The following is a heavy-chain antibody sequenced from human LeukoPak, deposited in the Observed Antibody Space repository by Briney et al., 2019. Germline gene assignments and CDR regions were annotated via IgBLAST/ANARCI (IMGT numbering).Heavy chain of an antibody. Sequence: GGSLRLSCAASGFTFSDYYMNWVPQAPGKGLEWVSYISSSGSTIYYADSVKGRFTISRDNAKNSLYLQMNSLRAEDTAVYYCAATGYSSSWEVFDYWGQGTLVTVSS. CDR2: ISSSGSTI. D-gene: IGHD6-13*01. CDR1: GFTFSDYY. V-gene: IGHV3-11*04. CDR3: AATGYSSSWEVFDY. J-gene: IGHJ4*02.